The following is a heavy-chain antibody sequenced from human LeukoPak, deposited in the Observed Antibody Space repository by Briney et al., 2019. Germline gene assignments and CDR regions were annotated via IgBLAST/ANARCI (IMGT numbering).Heavy chain of an antibody. Sequence: PGGSLGLSCSASGFTFSTYAMSWVRQAPGKGLQWVSSLSVSGDTTFYADSVKGRFTISRDTSRNTLYLQMNSLRAEDTAVYYCAKDRGGAWNYFDSWGQGTLVTVSS. CDR3: AKDRGGAWNYFDS. J-gene: IGHJ4*02. V-gene: IGHV3-23*01. D-gene: IGHD1-1*01. CDR1: GFTFSTYA. CDR2: LSVSGDTT.